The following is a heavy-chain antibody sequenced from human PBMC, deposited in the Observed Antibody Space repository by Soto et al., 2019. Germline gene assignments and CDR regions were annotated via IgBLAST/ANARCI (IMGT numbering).Heavy chain of an antibody. V-gene: IGHV3-30*03. D-gene: IGHD1-26*01. Sequence: PGGSLRLSCAASRFTFSNYGTHWVRQAPGKGLEWVAVTSYDGSNKYYADSVKGRFTISRDNSKNTLYLQMNSLRAEDTAVYYCAIETHSGSSWGQGPLVTVSS. CDR3: AIETHSGSS. J-gene: IGHJ4*02. CDR1: RFTFSNYG. CDR2: TSYDGSNK.